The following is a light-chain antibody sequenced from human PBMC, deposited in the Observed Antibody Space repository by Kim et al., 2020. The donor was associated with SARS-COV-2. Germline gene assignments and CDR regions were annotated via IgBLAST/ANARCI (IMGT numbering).Light chain of an antibody. CDR3: QQHNTYPLT. CDR1: QGMSNF. CDR2: SAS. V-gene: IGKV1-9*01. J-gene: IGKJ4*01. Sequence: DIQLTQSPPLLSASVGDRVTITCRASQGMSNFLAWYQQKPGQAPKLLIYSASALQTEVPSRFRGSGSGTEFTLTISSLQAEDFATYYCQQHNTYPLTFGGGTKLEI.